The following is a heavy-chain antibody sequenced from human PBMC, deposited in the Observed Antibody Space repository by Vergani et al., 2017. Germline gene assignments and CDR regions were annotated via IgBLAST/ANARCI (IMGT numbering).Heavy chain of an antibody. D-gene: IGHD3-3*01. Sequence: QVQLVQSGAEVKKPGASVKVSCKASGYTFTGYYMHWVRQAPGQGLEWMGWINPNSGGTKYAQKFQGRVTMTRDTSISTAYMELSRLRSDDTALYYCARGLRITIFGVVIKDYYFDYWGQGTLVTVSS. CDR2: INPNSGGT. V-gene: IGHV1-2*02. CDR1: GYTFTGYY. J-gene: IGHJ4*02. CDR3: ARGLRITIFGVVIKDYYFDY.